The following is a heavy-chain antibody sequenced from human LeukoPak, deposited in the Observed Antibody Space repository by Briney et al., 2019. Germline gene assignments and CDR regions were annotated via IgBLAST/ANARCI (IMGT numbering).Heavy chain of an antibody. Sequence: GGSLRLSCAASGFIFSNYAMSWVRQAPGKGLEWVSGIRYSGGSTYYADSVKGRFTISRDNSKNTLYLQMNSLRAEDTAVYYCTKVQVPTDYWGQGTLVTVSS. CDR2: IRYSGGST. CDR1: GFIFSNYA. J-gene: IGHJ4*02. V-gene: IGHV3-23*01. CDR3: TKVQVPTDY.